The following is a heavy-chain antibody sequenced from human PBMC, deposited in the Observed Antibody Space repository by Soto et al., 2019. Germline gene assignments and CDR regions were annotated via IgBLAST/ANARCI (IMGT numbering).Heavy chain of an antibody. CDR1: GFTFSSYE. J-gene: IGHJ4*02. Sequence: PGGSLRLSCAASGFTFSSYEMNWVRQAPGKGLEWVSYISSSGSTIYYADSVKGRFTISRDNAKNSLYLQMNSLRAEDTAVYYCARVSLAVALDYWGQGTLVTVS. V-gene: IGHV3-48*03. CDR3: ARVSLAVALDY. CDR2: ISSSGSTI. D-gene: IGHD6-19*01.